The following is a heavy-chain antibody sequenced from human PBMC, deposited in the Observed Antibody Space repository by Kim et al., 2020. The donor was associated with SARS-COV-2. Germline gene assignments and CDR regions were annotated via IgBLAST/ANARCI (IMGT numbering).Heavy chain of an antibody. D-gene: IGHD2-15*01. Sequence: GGSLRLSCAASGFTFSDYYMSWIRQAPGKGLEWVSYISSIGSNIYYADSVKGRFTISRDNAKNPLYLQMNSLRAEDTSVYYCARDQYCSGGSCFSYYYYYYVMVVWGQRTTVTV. CDR3: ARDQYCSGGSCFSYYYYYYVMVV. CDR1: GFTFSDYY. CDR2: ISSIGSNI. J-gene: IGHJ6*02. V-gene: IGHV3-11*04.